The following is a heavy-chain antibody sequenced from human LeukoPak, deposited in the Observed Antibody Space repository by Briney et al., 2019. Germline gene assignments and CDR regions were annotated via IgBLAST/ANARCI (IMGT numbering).Heavy chain of an antibody. CDR3: ARGRWNDQRKTFDI. Sequence: ASVKVSCKXSGYTFTSYYMHWVRQAPGQGLEWMAIINPSGGSTSYSQNFQGRVTMTRDTSTSTVYMELSSLRSEDTAVYYCARGRWNDQRKTFDIWGQGTMVTVSS. J-gene: IGHJ3*02. CDR2: INPSGGST. V-gene: IGHV1-46*01. D-gene: IGHD1-1*01. CDR1: GYTFTSYY.